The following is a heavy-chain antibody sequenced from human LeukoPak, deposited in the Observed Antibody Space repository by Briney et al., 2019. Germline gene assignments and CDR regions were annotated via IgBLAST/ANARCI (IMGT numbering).Heavy chain of an antibody. CDR1: GYTFTSYG. CDR3: ARGGTMIVVAPISRQYYYYGMDV. CDR2: MNPNSGNT. J-gene: IGHJ6*02. D-gene: IGHD3-22*01. Sequence: GASVKVSCKASGYTFTSYGISWVRQATGQGLEWMGWMNPNSGNTGYAQKFQGRVTMTRNTSISTAYMELSSLRSEDTAVYYCARGGTMIVVAPISRQYYYYGMDVWGQGTTVTVSS. V-gene: IGHV1-8*01.